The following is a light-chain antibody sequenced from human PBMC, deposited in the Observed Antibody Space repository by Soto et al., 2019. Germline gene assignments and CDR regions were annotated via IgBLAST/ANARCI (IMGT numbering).Light chain of an antibody. CDR1: QSVSSN. J-gene: IGKJ4*01. V-gene: IGKV3-15*01. CDR2: GAS. CDR3: QQYNDWPPVT. Sequence: EIVIAQSPGTLSFSPVERATLSCRASQSVSSNLAWYQQKPGQAPRLLIYGASTRATGIPARFSGRGSGTEFTLTISSLQSEDFAVYYCQQYNDWPPVTFGGGTKVDIK.